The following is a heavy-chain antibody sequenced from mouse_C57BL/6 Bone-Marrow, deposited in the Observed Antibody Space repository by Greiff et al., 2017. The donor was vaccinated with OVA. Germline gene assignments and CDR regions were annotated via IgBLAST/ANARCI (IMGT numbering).Heavy chain of an antibody. D-gene: IGHD2-1*01. CDR1: EYEFPSHD. CDR2: INTDGGST. CDR3: ARHGKGFAY. V-gene: IGHV5-2*01. Sequence: EVKLVESGGGLVQPGASLKLSCESTEYEFPSHDMSWVRKTPEQRLELVAAINTDGGSTYYPDTIERRFIISRDNTKKTLYLQMSRLRSEDTAVYDCARHGKGFAYWGQGTLVTVSA. J-gene: IGHJ3*01.